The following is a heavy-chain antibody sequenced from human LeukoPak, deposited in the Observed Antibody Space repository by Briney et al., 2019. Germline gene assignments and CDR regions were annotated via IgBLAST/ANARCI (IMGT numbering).Heavy chain of an antibody. CDR3: AKTIYGELDY. Sequence: PGGSLRLSCAASGFTFSSYSMNWVRQAPGKGLEWVSSITGSSGYIYYADSVKGRFTISRDNSKNTLYLQMNSLRAEDTAVYYCAKTIYGELDYWGQGTLVTVSS. CDR1: GFTFSSYS. CDR2: ITGSSGYI. D-gene: IGHD4-17*01. J-gene: IGHJ4*02. V-gene: IGHV3-21*04.